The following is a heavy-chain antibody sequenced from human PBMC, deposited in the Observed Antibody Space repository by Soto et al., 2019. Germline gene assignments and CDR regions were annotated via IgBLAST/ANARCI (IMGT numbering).Heavy chain of an antibody. CDR1: GGTFSSYA. CDR3: ARADSSSSYFDY. CDR2: IIPIFGTA. V-gene: IGHV1-69*13. Sequence: ASVEVSCKASGGTFSSYAISWVLQAPGQGLEWMGGIIPIFGTANYAQKFQGRVTITADESTSTAYMELSSLRSEDTAVYYCARADSSSSYFDYWGQGTLVTVSS. J-gene: IGHJ4*02. D-gene: IGHD6-13*01.